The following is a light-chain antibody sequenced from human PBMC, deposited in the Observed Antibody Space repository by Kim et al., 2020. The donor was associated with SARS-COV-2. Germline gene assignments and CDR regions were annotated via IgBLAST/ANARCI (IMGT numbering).Light chain of an antibody. Sequence: SVSPGERATLSCRASQSVSSNLAWYQQKPGQAPRLLIYGASTRATGIPASFSVTGSGTDFTLTISSLQSEDFAVYYCQQYNNWPLTFGGGTKVDIK. CDR1: QSVSSN. J-gene: IGKJ4*01. CDR3: QQYNNWPLT. CDR2: GAS. V-gene: IGKV3-15*01.